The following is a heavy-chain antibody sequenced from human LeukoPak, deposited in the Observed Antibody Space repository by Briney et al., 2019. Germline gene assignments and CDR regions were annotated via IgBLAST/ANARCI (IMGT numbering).Heavy chain of an antibody. CDR1: GFAISNYA. CDR3: ARDPIGGPPDYFDT. CDR2: TSSDGSIK. V-gene: IGHV3-30*04. D-gene: IGHD3-10*01. J-gene: IGHJ4*02. Sequence: TGGSLRLSCAASGFAISNYAMHWVRQSPGKGLEWVAVTSSDGSIKLYEDSVKGRFTISADIPKDLLYLQMDSLRADDTAIYYCARDPIGGPPDYFDTWGQGTLVIVSS.